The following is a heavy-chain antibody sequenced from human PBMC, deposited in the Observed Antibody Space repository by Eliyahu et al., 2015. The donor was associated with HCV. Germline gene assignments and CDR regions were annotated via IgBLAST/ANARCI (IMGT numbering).Heavy chain of an antibody. CDR1: GYTFTSYY. J-gene: IGHJ3*02. V-gene: IGHV1-46*01. CDR2: INPSGGST. Sequence: QVQLVQSGAEVKKPGASVKVSCKASGYTFTSYYMHWVRQAPGQGLEWMGIINPSGGSTSYAQKFQGRVTMTRDTSTSTVYMELSSLRSEDTAVYYCARDLRWLQWDDAFDIWGQGTMVTVSS. CDR3: ARDLRWLQWDDAFDI. D-gene: IGHD5-24*01.